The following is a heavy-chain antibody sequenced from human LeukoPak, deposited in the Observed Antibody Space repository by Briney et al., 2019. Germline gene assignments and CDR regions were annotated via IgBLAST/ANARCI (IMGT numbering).Heavy chain of an antibody. V-gene: IGHV4-30-4*01. Sequence: PSETLSLTCTDSGGSISSGDYYWSWIRQPPGKGLEWIGYIYYSGSTYYNPSLKSRVTISVDTSKNQFSLKLSSVTAADTAVYYCARVSDWNVLDYWGQGTLVTVSS. CDR2: IYYSGST. CDR1: GGSISSGDYY. D-gene: IGHD1-1*01. J-gene: IGHJ4*02. CDR3: ARVSDWNVLDY.